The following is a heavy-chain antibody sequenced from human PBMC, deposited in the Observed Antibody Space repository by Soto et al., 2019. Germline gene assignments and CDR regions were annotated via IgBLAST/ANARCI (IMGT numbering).Heavy chain of an antibody. V-gene: IGHV3-23*01. CDR1: GFTFSSSA. CDR2: INNRGDST. D-gene: IGHD3-22*01. Sequence: EVQLLESGGGLVQPGGSLRLSCAASGFTFSSSAMTWVRQAPGKGPEWVSYINNRGDSTYYADSVKGRFTISRDFSKNTLYLQLNYLRAEDTAVYYCAKPRSDTSGWGADWFARWGQGNLVIVSS. CDR3: AKPRSDTSGWGADWFAR. J-gene: IGHJ5*02.